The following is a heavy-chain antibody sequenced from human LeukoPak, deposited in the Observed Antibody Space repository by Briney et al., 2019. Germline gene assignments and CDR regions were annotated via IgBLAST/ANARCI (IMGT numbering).Heavy chain of an antibody. D-gene: IGHD1-14*01. CDR2: IFHSGST. CDR1: GYSLSSGNY. V-gene: IGHV4-38-2*02. CDR3: ARNRQGCAIPKDSFDI. J-gene: IGHJ3*02. Sequence: SETPSLTCTVSGYSLSSGNYWGWSRQPPGKGLEWIGSIFHSGSTYYNPSLKSRVTISVDTSKNQFSLKLRSVTAADTAVYYCARNRQGCAIPKDSFDIWGQGRMVTVSS.